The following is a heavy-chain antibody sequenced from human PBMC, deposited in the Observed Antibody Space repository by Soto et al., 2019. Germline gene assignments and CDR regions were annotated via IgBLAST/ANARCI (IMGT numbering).Heavy chain of an antibody. CDR1: GFTFSSYE. J-gene: IGHJ4*02. CDR2: ISSSGSTI. CDR3: ARGGGLDRPYYFDY. V-gene: IGHV3-48*03. Sequence: PGGSLRLSCAASGFTFSSYEMNWVRQAPGKGLEWVSYISSSGSTIYYADSVKGRFTISRDNAKNSLYLQMNSLRAEDKAVYYCARGGGLDRPYYFDYWGQGTLVTVSS. D-gene: IGHD6-6*01.